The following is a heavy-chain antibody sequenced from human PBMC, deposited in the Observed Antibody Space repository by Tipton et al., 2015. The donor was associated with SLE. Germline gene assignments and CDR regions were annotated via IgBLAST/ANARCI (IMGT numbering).Heavy chain of an antibody. V-gene: IGHV5-51*01. J-gene: IGHJ4*02. D-gene: IGHD3-10*01. CDR1: GYSFTNSW. CDR2: IDPSDSDT. CDR3: ARRWVQTVFDY. Sequence: VQLVQSGPEVKKPGASVKVSCKASGYSFTNSWIVWFRHMPGKGLECMGMIDPSDSDTRYNPSFQGHVSMSIDRSTTTAYLQWRSLKASDTAMYFCARRWVQTVFDYWGQGTLVTVSS.